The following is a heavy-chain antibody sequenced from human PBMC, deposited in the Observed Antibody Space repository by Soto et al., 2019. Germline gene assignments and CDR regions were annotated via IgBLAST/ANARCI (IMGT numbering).Heavy chain of an antibody. D-gene: IGHD3-22*01. CDR1: GFTFSSYA. J-gene: IGHJ4*02. CDR2: ISGSGGST. CDR3: AKDSHYYDSSGYFLRFDY. Sequence: GGSLRLSCAASGFTFSSYAMSWVRQAPGKGLEWVSAISGSGGSTYYADSVKGRFTISRDNSKNTLYLQMNSLRAEDTAVYYCAKDSHYYDSSGYFLRFDYWGQGTLVTVSS. V-gene: IGHV3-23*01.